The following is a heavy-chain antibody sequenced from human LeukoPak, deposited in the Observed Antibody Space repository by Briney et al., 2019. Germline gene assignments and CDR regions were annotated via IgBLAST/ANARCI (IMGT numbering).Heavy chain of an antibody. D-gene: IGHD2-2*01. V-gene: IGHV3-48*04. CDR1: GFTFSSYS. CDR3: AKGLAPYYQLHQD. CDR2: ISSSSSTI. Sequence: GGSLRLSCAAPGFTFSSYSMNWVRQAPGKGLEWASYISSSSSTIYYADSVKGRFTISRDNSKNTLYLQMNSLRVEDTAVYYCAKGLAPYYQLHQDWGQGTLVTVSS. J-gene: IGHJ4*02.